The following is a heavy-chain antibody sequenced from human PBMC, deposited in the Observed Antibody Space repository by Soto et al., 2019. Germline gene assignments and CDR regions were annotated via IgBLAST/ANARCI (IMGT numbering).Heavy chain of an antibody. D-gene: IGHD6-13*01. CDR2: IIPIFGTA. V-gene: IGHV1-69*13. CDR1: GGTFSSYA. CDR3: AAGKKQTYYHYYGMDV. Sequence: SVKVSCKSSGGTFSSYAISGVRQAPGQGLEWMGGIIPIFGTADYAQKFQGRVTITADESTSTAYMELSSQRSEDTAVYYCAAGKKQTYYHYYGMDVWGQGTTVTVSS. J-gene: IGHJ6*02.